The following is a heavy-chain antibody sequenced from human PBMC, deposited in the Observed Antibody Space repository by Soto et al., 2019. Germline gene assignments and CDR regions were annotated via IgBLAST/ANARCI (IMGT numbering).Heavy chain of an antibody. Sequence: ETQSLTCGVSHGSLRDYDWSWIRHPRGKGLELIGDIEYVRSINCNTSLKSRVTVAGDTSKSQFSLRLTSVTAADTAVYYCARGNMTTVTASRDYYYYGMDVWGQGTTVTVSS. CDR1: HGSLRDYD. D-gene: IGHD4-17*01. V-gene: IGHV4-34*01. J-gene: IGHJ6*02. CDR3: ARGNMTTVTASRDYYYYGMDV. CDR2: IEYVRSI.